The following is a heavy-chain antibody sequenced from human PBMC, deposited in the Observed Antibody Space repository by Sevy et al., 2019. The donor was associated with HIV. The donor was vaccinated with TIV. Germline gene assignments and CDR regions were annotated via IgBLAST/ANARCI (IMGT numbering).Heavy chain of an antibody. CDR3: ARAYSSSRTVYFDY. J-gene: IGHJ4*02. D-gene: IGHD6-13*01. CDR1: GFTFSSYA. V-gene: IGHV3-30-3*01. CDR2: ISYDGSNK. Sequence: GGSLRLSCAASGFTFSSYAMLWVRQAPGKGLEWVAVISYDGSNKYYADSVKGRFTISRDNSKNTLYLQMNSLRAEDTAVYYCARAYSSSRTVYFDYWGQGTLVTVSS.